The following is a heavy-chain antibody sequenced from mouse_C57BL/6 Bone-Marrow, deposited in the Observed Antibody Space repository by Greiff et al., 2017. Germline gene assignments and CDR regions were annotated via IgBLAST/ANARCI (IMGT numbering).Heavy chain of an antibody. J-gene: IGHJ2*01. CDR3: ARRGEQLSFDY. CDR1: GYTFTSYW. Sequence: VQLQQPGAELVKPGASVKLSCKASGYTFTSYWMHWVKQRPGQGLEWIGMIHPNSGSTNNNEKFKSKATLTVDKSSSTASMQLSSLTSEDSAGYYCARRGEQLSFDYWGQGTTLTVSS. D-gene: IGHD3-2*02. CDR2: IHPNSGST. V-gene: IGHV1-64*01.